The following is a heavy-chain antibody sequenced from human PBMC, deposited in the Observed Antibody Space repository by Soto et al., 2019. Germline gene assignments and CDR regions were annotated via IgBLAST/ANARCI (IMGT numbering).Heavy chain of an antibody. CDR3: TRDLLGTYCGGDCTFDI. CDR1: GFTFGDYA. J-gene: IGHJ3*02. CDR2: IRSKAYGGTT. D-gene: IGHD2-21*02. V-gene: IGHV3-49*03. Sequence: GGSLRLSCTASGFTFGDYAMSWFRQAPGKGLEWVGFIRSKAYGGTTEYAASVKGRFTISGDDSKSIAYLQMNSLKTEDTAVYYCTRDLLGTYCGGDCTFDIWGQGTMVTVSS.